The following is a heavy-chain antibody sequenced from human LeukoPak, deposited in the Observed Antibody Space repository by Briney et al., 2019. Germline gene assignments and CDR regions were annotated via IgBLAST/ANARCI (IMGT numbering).Heavy chain of an antibody. Sequence: PSETLSLTCTVSGDSVTYYYWSWIRQPAGKGLEWIGRIFHSGDNNYNPSLKSRVTMSVDTSKNLVSLNLTSVTAADTAVYYCARGPSRGDAYSWFDPWGQGTLVTVSS. J-gene: IGHJ5*02. CDR3: ARGPSRGDAYSWFDP. V-gene: IGHV4-4*07. D-gene: IGHD4-11*01. CDR2: IFHSGDN. CDR1: GDSVTYYY.